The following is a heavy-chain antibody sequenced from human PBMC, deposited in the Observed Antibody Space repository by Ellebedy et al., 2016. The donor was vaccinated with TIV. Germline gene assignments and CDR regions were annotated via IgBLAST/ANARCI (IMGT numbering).Heavy chain of an antibody. D-gene: IGHD2-15*01. J-gene: IGHJ6*02. Sequence: MPSETLSLTCTVSGGSIDSNYWSWIRQPPGKGLEWIGYIHYSGSISYNPSLRSRVTISLERPKNRFSLRLSSVTAADTAVYYCARGVGQYCSGGSCNRHYYYYGMDVWGRGTTVTVS. V-gene: IGHV4-59*01. CDR1: GGSIDSNY. CDR3: ARGVGQYCSGGSCNRHYYYYGMDV. CDR2: IHYSGSI.